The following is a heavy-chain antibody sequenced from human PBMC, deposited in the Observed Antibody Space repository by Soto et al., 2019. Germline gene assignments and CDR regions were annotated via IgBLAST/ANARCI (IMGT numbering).Heavy chain of an antibody. CDR2: ISSSSSYI. CDR1: GFTFRSYS. CDR3: ASGSWNHDH. J-gene: IGHJ5*02. D-gene: IGHD1-1*01. Sequence: EGSRRQSYAASGFTFRSYSMNWVRQAPGKVLELVSSISSSSSYIYYADSVKGRFTISRDNAKNSLYLQMNSLRAEDTAVYYCASGSWNHDHCGQGTLVTVSS. V-gene: IGHV3-21*01.